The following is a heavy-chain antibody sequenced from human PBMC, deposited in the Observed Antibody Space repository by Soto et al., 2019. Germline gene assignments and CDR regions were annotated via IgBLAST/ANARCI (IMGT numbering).Heavy chain of an antibody. CDR2: ISSSSSTI. V-gene: IGHV3-48*01. CDR1: GFTFSSYS. D-gene: IGHD2-15*01. CDR3: ARTPSLEGYCSGGSCYSPPPDAFDI. Sequence: EVQLVESGGGLVQPGGSLRLSCAASGFTFSSYSMNWVRQAPGKGLEWVSYISSSSSTIYYADSVKGRFTISRDNAKNSLYLKMNRLRAEDTAVYYCARTPSLEGYCSGGSCYSPPPDAFDIWGQGTMVTVSS. J-gene: IGHJ3*02.